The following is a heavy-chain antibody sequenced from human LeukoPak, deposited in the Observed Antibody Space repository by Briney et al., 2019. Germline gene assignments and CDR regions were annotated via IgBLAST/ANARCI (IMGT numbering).Heavy chain of an antibody. D-gene: IGHD1-26*01. J-gene: IGHJ4*02. CDR1: GYTFTSYP. CDR2: ISAGNGNT. Sequence: ASVKVSCKASGYTFTSYPMHWVRQAPRQRLEWMGWISAGNGNTKYSQKFQGRVTITRDTSASTAYMELSSLKSEDTAMYYCARGNGGWELLEAYFDYWGQGTLVTVSS. V-gene: IGHV1-3*01. CDR3: ARGNGGWELLEAYFDY.